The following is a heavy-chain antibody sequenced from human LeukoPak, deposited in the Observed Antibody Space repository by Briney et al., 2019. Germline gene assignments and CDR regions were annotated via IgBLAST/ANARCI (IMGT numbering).Heavy chain of an antibody. CDR1: GLSLSVNY. V-gene: IGHV3-53*01. CDR3: ARYTFRAVDI. CDR2: IYRDGNT. J-gene: IGHJ3*02. Sequence: GGSLRLSCAASGLSLSVNYMTWVRQSPGKGLEWLSNIYRDGNTYYADSVNGRFSISRDDYRNTLYLEMNSLRAEDTALYYCARYTFRAVDIWGQGSMVTVSS. D-gene: IGHD2-2*02.